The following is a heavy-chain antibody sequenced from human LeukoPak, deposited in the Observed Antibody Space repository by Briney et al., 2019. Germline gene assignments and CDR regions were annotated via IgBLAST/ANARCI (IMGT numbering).Heavy chain of an antibody. Sequence: SETLSLTCTVSGGSISSGGYYWSWIRQHPGKGLEWIGYIYYSGSTYYNPSLKLRVTMSVHTSKNHFSLKLSSVTAADTAVYYCASSPRESGYYYFDYWGQGTLVTVSS. V-gene: IGHV4-31*03. J-gene: IGHJ4*02. CDR2: IYYSGST. CDR1: GGSISSGGYY. CDR3: ASSPRESGYYYFDY. D-gene: IGHD3-3*01.